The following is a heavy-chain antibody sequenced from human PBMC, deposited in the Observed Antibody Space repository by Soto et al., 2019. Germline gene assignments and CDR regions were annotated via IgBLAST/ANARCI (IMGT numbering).Heavy chain of an antibody. CDR2: IYYSGST. CDR1: GGSISSGDYY. Sequence: SETLCLTCTVSGGSISSGDYYWSRIRQPPGKGLEWIGYIYYSGSTYYNLSLKSRVTISVDTSKNQFSLKLSSVTAADTAVYYCARAMVVTQNWFDPWGQGTLVTVSS. V-gene: IGHV4-30-4*01. CDR3: ARAMVVTQNWFDP. J-gene: IGHJ5*02. D-gene: IGHD2-21*02.